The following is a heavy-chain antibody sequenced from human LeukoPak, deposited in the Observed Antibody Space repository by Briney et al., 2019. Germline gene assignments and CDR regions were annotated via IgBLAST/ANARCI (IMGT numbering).Heavy chain of an antibody. J-gene: IGHJ6*03. CDR3: VNSNYLDYYYYYMDV. D-gene: IGHD4-11*01. Sequence: PGGSLRLSCAASGFTFGSYGMHWVRQAPGKGLEWVAFIRYDGSNKYYADSVKGRFTISRDNSKNTLYLQMNSLRAEGTAVYYCVNSNYLDYYYYYMDVWGKGTTVTVSS. V-gene: IGHV3-30*02. CDR1: GFTFGSYG. CDR2: IRYDGSNK.